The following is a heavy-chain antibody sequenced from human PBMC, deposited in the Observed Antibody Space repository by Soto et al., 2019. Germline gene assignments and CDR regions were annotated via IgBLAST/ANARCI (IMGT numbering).Heavy chain of an antibody. V-gene: IGHV3-30*18. D-gene: IGHD6-13*01. CDR3: AKSIAAVGTPPYFYYYGMDV. CDR1: GFTFSSYA. CDR2: ISYDESNK. J-gene: IGHJ6*02. Sequence: GGSLRLSCAASGFTFSSYAMSWVRQAPGKGLEWVAVISYDESNKYYADSVKGRFTISRDNSKNTLYLQMNSLRAEDTAVYYCAKSIAAVGTPPYFYYYGMDVWGQGTTVTVSS.